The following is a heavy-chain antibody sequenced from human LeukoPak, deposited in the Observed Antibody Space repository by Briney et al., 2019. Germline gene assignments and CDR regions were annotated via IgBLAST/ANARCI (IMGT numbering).Heavy chain of an antibody. CDR2: IYYSGST. D-gene: IGHD3-3*01. J-gene: IGHJ3*02. V-gene: IGHV4-38-2*02. CDR3: AAPYYDFWSGDYGGIAFDI. CDR1: GYSISSSYY. Sequence: SETLSLTCTVSGYSISSSYYWGWIRQPPGKGLEWIGSIYYSGSTYYNPSLKSRVTISVDTSKNQFSLKLSSVTAADTAVYYCAAPYYDFWSGDYGGIAFDIWGQGTMVTVSS.